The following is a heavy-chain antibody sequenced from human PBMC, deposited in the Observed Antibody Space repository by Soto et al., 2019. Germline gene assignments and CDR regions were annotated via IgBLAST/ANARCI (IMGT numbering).Heavy chain of an antibody. CDR3: ARSAADSSSWYAGDY. D-gene: IGHD6-13*01. CDR1: GYSFTSYW. CDR2: IYPGDSDT. V-gene: IGHV5-51*01. Sequence: GESLKISCKGSGYSFTSYWIGWVRQMPGKGLEWMGIIYPGDSDTRYSPSFQGQVTISADKSISTAYLQWSSLKASDTAMYYCARSAADSSSWYAGDYWGQGTLVTVSS. J-gene: IGHJ4*02.